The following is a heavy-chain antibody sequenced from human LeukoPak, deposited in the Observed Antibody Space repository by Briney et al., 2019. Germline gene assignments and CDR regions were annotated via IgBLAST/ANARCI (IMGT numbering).Heavy chain of an antibody. CDR1: GFTVSSNY. CDR2: IYSGGST. J-gene: IGHJ4*02. Sequence: TGGSLRLSCAASGFTVSSNYMSWVRQAPEKGLEWVSVIYSGGSTYYADSVKGRFTISRDNSKNTLYLQMSSLRAEGTAVYYCASTYCGRTACYRFDYWGQGTLVTVSS. CDR3: ASTYCGRTACYRFDY. V-gene: IGHV3-53*01. D-gene: IGHD2-2*01.